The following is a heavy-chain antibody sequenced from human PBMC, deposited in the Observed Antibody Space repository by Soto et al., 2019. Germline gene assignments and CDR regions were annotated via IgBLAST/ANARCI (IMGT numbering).Heavy chain of an antibody. Sequence: EVQLVESGGVLVQPGGSLKLSCAASGFTFSGSAMHWVRQASGKGLEWVGRIRSKPNNYATAYGASVKGRFTISRDDSKNTAYLQMNSLNTEDTAVYYCSRQASDFWSGKPQYYMDVWGKGTTVTVSS. CDR2: IRSKPNNYAT. J-gene: IGHJ6*03. CDR3: SRQASDFWSGKPQYYMDV. V-gene: IGHV3-73*01. CDR1: GFTFSGSA. D-gene: IGHD3-3*01.